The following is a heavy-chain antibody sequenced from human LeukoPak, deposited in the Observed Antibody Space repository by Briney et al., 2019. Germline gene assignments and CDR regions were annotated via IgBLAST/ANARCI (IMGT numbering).Heavy chain of an antibody. J-gene: IGHJ6*03. D-gene: IGHD2-8*01. Sequence: ASVKVSCKASDYTFTNFGITWVRQAPGQGLEWMGWISAYNGNTNYGQKFQGRVTMTTDTSTSTAYMELRSLRSDDTAVYYCARWQYCTNGVCYPYYYYYYVDVWGKGTTVTVSS. CDR3: ARWQYCTNGVCYPYYYYYYVDV. CDR1: DYTFTNFG. V-gene: IGHV1-18*01. CDR2: ISAYNGNT.